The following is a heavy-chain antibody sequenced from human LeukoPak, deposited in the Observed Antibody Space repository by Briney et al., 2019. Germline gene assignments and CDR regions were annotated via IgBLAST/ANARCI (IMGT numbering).Heavy chain of an antibody. V-gene: IGHV4-34*01. D-gene: IGHD6-19*01. CDR3: AREDRQWLVHGDFDP. Sequence: SETLSLTCAVDGGTFSGYYWSWIRQPPGKGLEWIGSIYHSGSTYYNPSLKSRVTISVDTSKNQFSLKLSSVTAADTAVYYCAREDRQWLVHGDFDPWGQGTLVTVSS. CDR1: GGTFSGYY. J-gene: IGHJ5*02. CDR2: IYHSGST.